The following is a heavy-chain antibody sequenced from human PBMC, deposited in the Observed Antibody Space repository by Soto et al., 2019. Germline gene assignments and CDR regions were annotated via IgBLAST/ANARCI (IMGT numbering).Heavy chain of an antibody. V-gene: IGHV3-21*01. CDR2: ISSSSSYI. CDR3: ARVGPYSSSWYDLYYFDY. D-gene: IGHD6-13*01. J-gene: IGHJ4*02. Sequence: GGSLRLSCAVSGFTFSSYSMNWVRQAPGKGLEWVSSISSSSSYIYYADSVKGRFTISRDNAKNSLYLQMNSLRAEDTAVYYCARVGPYSSSWYDLYYFDYWGQGTLVTVSS. CDR1: GFTFSSYS.